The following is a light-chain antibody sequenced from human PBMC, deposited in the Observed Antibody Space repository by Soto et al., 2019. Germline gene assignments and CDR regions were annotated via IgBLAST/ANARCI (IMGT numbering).Light chain of an antibody. CDR1: SSHVGGYNY. CDR2: DVT. CDR3: SSYTTSNTRQIV. J-gene: IGLJ1*01. V-gene: IGLV2-14*03. Sequence: QSVLTQPASVSGSPGQSITISCTGTSSHVGGYNYVSWYQHHPGKAPKLIIYDVTNRPSGVSNPFSGSKSGNTASLTISGLQPEDEDDYYCSSYTTSNTRQIVFGTGTKLTVL.